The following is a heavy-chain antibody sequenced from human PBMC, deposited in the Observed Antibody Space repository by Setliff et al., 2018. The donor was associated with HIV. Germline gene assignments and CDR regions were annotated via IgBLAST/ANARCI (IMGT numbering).Heavy chain of an antibody. CDR2: ISQSGRFV. J-gene: IGHJ4*02. CDR3: VRDSRVTPPTLVLRGCLPDF. Sequence: GGSLRLSCAASGFTLSDYYMNWVRQAPGKGPEWVSAISQSGRFVRYADSVKGRFTISRDNSENSVFLQMNNLTTADTAVYFCVRDSRVTPPTLVLRGCLPDFWGQGTLVTVSS. CDR1: GFTLSDYY. V-gene: IGHV3-21*01. D-gene: IGHD6-6*01.